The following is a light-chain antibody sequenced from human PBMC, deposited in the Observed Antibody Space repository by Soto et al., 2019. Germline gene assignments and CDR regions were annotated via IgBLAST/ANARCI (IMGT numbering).Light chain of an antibody. J-gene: IGKJ3*01. V-gene: IGKV1-39*01. CDR2: TTS. CDR1: QSISNS. Sequence: IQMTQSPASLSTSVGDRVTISCRASQSISNSLDWYQQKPGRAPNLLIYTTSSLQRGVSSRFRGSGSWTEFTLTISSLQPEDFAKYYCQHTYSSPQYTFCPATTFDF. CDR3: QHTYSSPQYT.